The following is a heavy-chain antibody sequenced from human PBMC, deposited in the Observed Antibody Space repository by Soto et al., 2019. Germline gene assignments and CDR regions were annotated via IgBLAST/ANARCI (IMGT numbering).Heavy chain of an antibody. D-gene: IGHD6-13*01. CDR2: INPSGGST. V-gene: IGHV1-46*01. CDR3: ARGIRSNSSSWYIGEYFQH. J-gene: IGHJ1*01. Sequence: AAVKVSCKGSGYTFTSYYMHWVRQAPGQGLEWMGIINPSGGSTSYAQKFQGRVTMTRDTSTSTVYMELSSLRSEDAAVYYCARGIRSNSSSWYIGEYFQHWGQGTLVTVSS. CDR1: GYTFTSYY.